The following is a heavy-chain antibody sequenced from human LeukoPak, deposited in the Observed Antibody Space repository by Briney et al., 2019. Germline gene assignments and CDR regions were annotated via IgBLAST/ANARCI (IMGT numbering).Heavy chain of an antibody. Sequence: GASVKVSCKASGYTFTNYGISWVRQAPGQGLEWMGWINTYNGHTDYAQKLQGRVAMTTDTSTSTAYMELRSLRSDDTAVYYCARALYGSGTYSFDYWGQGTLVTASS. D-gene: IGHD3-10*01. CDR1: GYTFTNYG. CDR3: ARALYGSGTYSFDY. CDR2: INTYNGHT. V-gene: IGHV1-18*01. J-gene: IGHJ4*02.